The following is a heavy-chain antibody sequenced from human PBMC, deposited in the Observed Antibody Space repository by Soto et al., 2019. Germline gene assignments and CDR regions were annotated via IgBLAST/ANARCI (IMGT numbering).Heavy chain of an antibody. D-gene: IGHD6-19*01. CDR2: ISYDGSNK. Sequence: LRLSCTASGFTFSIYGRHWVRQAPGKGLEWVAVISYDGSNKYYADSVKGRFTISRDNSKNTLYLQMNSLRAEDTAVYYCAKESQWLGFYYYYYMDVWGKGTTVTVSS. V-gene: IGHV3-30*18. CDR1: GFTFSIYG. J-gene: IGHJ6*03. CDR3: AKESQWLGFYYYYYMDV.